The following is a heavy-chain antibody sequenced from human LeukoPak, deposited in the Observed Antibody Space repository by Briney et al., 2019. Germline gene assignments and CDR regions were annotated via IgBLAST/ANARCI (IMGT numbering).Heavy chain of an antibody. D-gene: IGHD6-13*01. CDR3: ARVYYSNSYDYWYFDL. J-gene: IGHJ2*01. V-gene: IGHV4-59*01. CDR1: GGSISSYY. CDR2: IFYSGST. Sequence: PSETLSLTCTVSGGSISSYYWSWIRQPPGKGLEWIGYIFYSGSTNYNPSLKSRVTISVDTSKNQFSLKLSSVTAADTAVYYCARVYYSNSYDYWYFDLWGRGTLVTVSP.